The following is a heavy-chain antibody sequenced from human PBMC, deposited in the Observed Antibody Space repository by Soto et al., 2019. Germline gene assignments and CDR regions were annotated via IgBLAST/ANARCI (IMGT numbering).Heavy chain of an antibody. CDR3: ATGRSDSGWYEEQF. CDR2: LSYLGTT. CDR1: NDSIRSGPYY. J-gene: IGHJ4*02. V-gene: IGHV4-39*01. Sequence: SXETLSLTCTVSNDSIRSGPYYWAWIRQPPGRVLEWIGSLSYLGTTDYNPSLKSRVTISKDASKNQFSLKLTSMTAADTAVYYCATGRSDSGWYEEQFWGQGTLVTV. D-gene: IGHD6-19*01.